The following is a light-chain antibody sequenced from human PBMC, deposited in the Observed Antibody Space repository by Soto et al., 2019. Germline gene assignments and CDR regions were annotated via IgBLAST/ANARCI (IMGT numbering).Light chain of an antibody. CDR3: QQSYSAPIT. CDR1: QSISNY. J-gene: IGKJ5*01. CDR2: AAS. V-gene: IGKV1-39*01. Sequence: DIQMTQSPSSLSASVGDRVIITCRASQSISNYLNWYQQKPGKAPKLLIFAASSLQSGVPSRFSGSGSGTNFTLTISSLQPEDFAAYYCQQSYSAPITFGQGKRLEIK.